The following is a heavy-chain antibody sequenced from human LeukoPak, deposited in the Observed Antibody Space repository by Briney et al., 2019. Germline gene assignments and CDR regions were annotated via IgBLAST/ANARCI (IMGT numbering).Heavy chain of an antibody. Sequence: PSETLSLTCTVSGGSISSYYWSWIRQPPGKGLEWIGYIYCSGSTNYNPSLRSRVTISVDTSKNQFSLNLSSVTAADTAVYYCARDQGYGMDVWGQGTTVTVSS. J-gene: IGHJ6*02. CDR3: ARDQGYGMDV. CDR2: IYCSGST. V-gene: IGHV4-59*01. CDR1: GGSISSYY.